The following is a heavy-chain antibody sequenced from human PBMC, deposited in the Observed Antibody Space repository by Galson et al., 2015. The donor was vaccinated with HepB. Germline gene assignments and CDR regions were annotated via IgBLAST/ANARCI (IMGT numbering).Heavy chain of an antibody. Sequence: SLRLSCAASGFTFSNYGMHRVRQAPGKGLEWVAVISYDGSNKYYADSVKGRFTISRDNSKNTLYLQINSLRAEDTALYYCAKDPYLYSALAGTMAGFDYWGQGTLVTVSS. V-gene: IGHV3-30*18. CDR1: GFTFSNYG. J-gene: IGHJ4*02. CDR3: AKDPYLYSALAGTMAGFDY. D-gene: IGHD6-19*01. CDR2: ISYDGSNK.